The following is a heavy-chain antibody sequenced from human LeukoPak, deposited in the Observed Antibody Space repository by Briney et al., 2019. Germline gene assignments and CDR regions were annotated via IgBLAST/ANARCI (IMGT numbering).Heavy chain of an antibody. CDR3: ARSIWGTETGYFDS. D-gene: IGHD2-8*02. V-gene: IGHV3-48*04. CDR1: GFIFSSYT. CDR2: ISVSGDTI. Sequence: GGSLRLSCAASGFIFSSYTMNWVRQAPGKGLEWLSYISVSGDTIYYADSVNDRFTISRDNAKNSLYLQMSSLRAEDTAIYYCARSIWGTETGYFDSWGQGALVTVSS. J-gene: IGHJ4*02.